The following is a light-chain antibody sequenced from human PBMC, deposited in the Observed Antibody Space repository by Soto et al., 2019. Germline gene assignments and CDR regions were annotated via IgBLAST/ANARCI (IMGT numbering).Light chain of an antibody. CDR3: QHRSSWPPIT. CDR2: NAS. Sequence: EVELTQSPGTLSLSPGERATLSCRASQSVSRYLAWYQQKPGQAPRLLXYNASNRATGIPARFSGSGSGTDLTLTISSLEPEDFAVYYCQHRSSWPPITFGQGTRLEIK. CDR1: QSVSRY. V-gene: IGKV3-11*01. J-gene: IGKJ5*01.